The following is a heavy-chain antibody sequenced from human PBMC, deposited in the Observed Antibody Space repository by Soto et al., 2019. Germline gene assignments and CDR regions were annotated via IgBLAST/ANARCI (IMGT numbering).Heavy chain of an antibody. CDR3: ARESTSYALDY. Sequence: PSETLSLTCTVSGGSISSGDYYWSWIRQHPGKGLEWIGYIYYSGSTYYNPSIKSRVTISVDTSKNQFSLKLSSVTAADTAVYYCARESTSYALDYWGQGTLVTVSS. CDR2: IYYSGST. CDR1: GGSISSGDYY. J-gene: IGHJ4*02. D-gene: IGHD2-2*01. V-gene: IGHV4-30-4*01.